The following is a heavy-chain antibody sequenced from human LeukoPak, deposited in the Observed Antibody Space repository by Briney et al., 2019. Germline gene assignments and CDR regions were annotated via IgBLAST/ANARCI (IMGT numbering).Heavy chain of an antibody. CDR1: GGSISSGGYS. D-gene: IGHD2-2*01. CDR2: IHHSGST. Sequence: SETLSLTCAVSGGSISSGGYSWSWIRQPPGKGLEWIGYIHHSGSTYYNPSLKSRVTISVDRSKNQFSLKLSSVTAADTAVYYCARGVIGRVVVVPAATVLFDYWGQGTLVTVSS. V-gene: IGHV4-30-2*01. CDR3: ARGVIGRVVVVPAATVLFDY. J-gene: IGHJ4*02.